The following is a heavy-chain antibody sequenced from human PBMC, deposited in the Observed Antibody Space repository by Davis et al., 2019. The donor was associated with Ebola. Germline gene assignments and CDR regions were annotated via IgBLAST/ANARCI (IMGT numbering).Heavy chain of an antibody. Sequence: PGGSLRLSCTASGFTFGDYAMSWFRQAPGKGLEWVGFIRSKAYGGTTEYAASVKGRFTISRDDSKSIAYLQMNSLKTEDTAVYYCTRSDFWSGYYQLDPWGQGTLVTVSS. D-gene: IGHD3-3*01. CDR1: GFTFGDYA. CDR3: TRSDFWSGYYQLDP. V-gene: IGHV3-49*03. CDR2: IRSKAYGGTT. J-gene: IGHJ5*02.